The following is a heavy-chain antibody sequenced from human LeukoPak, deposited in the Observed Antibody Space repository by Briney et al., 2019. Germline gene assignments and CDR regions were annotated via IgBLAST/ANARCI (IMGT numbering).Heavy chain of an antibody. J-gene: IGHJ4*02. V-gene: IGHV1-69*04. CDR1: GGTFSSYA. D-gene: IGHD6-19*01. CDR2: IIPILGIA. Sequence: SVKVSCKASGGTFSSYAISWVRQAPGQGLEWMGRIIPILGIANYAQKFQGRVTITADKSTSTAYMELSSLRSEDTAVYYCARAGSIAVAGIEAFDYWGQGTLVTVSS. CDR3: ARAGSIAVAGIEAFDY.